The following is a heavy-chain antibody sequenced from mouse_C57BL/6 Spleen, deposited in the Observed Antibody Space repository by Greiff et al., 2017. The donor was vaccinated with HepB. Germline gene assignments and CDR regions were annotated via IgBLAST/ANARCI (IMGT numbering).Heavy chain of an antibody. CDR2: ISYDGSN. V-gene: IGHV3-6*01. CDR3: ARRYFDV. CDR1: GYSITSGYY. J-gene: IGHJ1*03. Sequence: EVKLMESGPGLVKPSQSLSLTCSVTGYSITSGYYWNWIRQFPGNKLEWMGYISYDGSNNYNPSLKNRISNTRDTSKNQFFLKLNSVTTEDTATYYCARRYFDVWGTGTTVTVSS.